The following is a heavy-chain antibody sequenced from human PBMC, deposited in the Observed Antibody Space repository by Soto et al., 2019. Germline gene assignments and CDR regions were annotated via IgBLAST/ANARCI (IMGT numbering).Heavy chain of an antibody. J-gene: IGHJ5*02. CDR2: INPNSGGT. D-gene: IGHD6-13*01. CDR3: ARDRMAAAGTDRGWFDP. Sequence: ASVKVSCKAPGYTFTGYYMHWVRQAPGQGLEWMGWINPNSGGTNYAQKFQGWVTMTRDTSISTAYMELSRLRSDDTAVYYCARDRMAAAGTDRGWFDPWGQGTLVTVSS. V-gene: IGHV1-2*04. CDR1: GYTFTGYY.